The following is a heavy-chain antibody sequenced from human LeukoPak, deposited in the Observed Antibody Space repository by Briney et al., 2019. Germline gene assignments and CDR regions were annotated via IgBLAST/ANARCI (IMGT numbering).Heavy chain of an antibody. V-gene: IGHV7-4-1*02. D-gene: IGHD3-10*01. CDR2: INTNTGNP. CDR3: ARDRLVRGRNWFDP. J-gene: IGHJ5*02. CDR1: GYTFTSYG. Sequence: ASVKVSCKASGYTFTSYGISWVRQAPGQGLEWMGWINTNTGNPTYAQGFTGRFVFSLDTSVSTAYLQISSLKAEDTAVYYCARDRLVRGRNWFDPWGQGTLVTVSS.